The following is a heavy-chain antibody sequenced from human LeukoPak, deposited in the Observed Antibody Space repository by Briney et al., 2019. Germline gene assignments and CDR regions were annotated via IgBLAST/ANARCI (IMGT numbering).Heavy chain of an antibody. CDR1: GFIFDNYA. J-gene: IGHJ4*02. V-gene: IGHV3-43*02. CDR3: ARESETSGWYDY. Sequence: PGGSLRLSCAAPGFIFDNYAIHWGRQAPGKGLEWVYLISGDGGSTFYADSVRGRFTISRDNTRKSLSLQMSSLRSEDTALYYCARESETSGWYDYWGQGTLVTVSS. CDR2: ISGDGGST. D-gene: IGHD6-19*01.